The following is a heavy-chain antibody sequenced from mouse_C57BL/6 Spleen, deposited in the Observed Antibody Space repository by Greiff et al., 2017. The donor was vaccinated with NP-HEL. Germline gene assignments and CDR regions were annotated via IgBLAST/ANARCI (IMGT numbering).Heavy chain of an antibody. V-gene: IGHV1-15*01. J-gene: IGHJ4*01. Sequence: QVQLQQSGAELVRPGASVTLSCKASGYTFTDYEMHWVKQTPVHGLEWIGAIDPETGGTAYNQKFKGKATLTVDKSSSTAYMGLRSLTSEDSAVYYCAGCRSCGSYDEAMDDWGQGTTVTVSS. CDR3: AGCRSCGSYDEAMDD. CDR2: IDPETGGT. CDR1: GYTFTDYE. D-gene: IGHD2-12*01.